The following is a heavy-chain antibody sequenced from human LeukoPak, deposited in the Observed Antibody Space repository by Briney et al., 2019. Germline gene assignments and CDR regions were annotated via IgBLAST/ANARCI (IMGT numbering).Heavy chain of an antibody. CDR3: ARDSFPGGYYFDY. CDR2: IYYSGST. D-gene: IGHD3-22*01. V-gene: IGHV4-59*01. CDR1: GGSISSYY. Sequence: SETLSLTCTVSGGSISSYYWSWIRQPPGKGLEWIGYIYYSGSTNYNPSLKSRVTISVDTSKNQFSLKLSSVTAADTAVYYCARDSFPGGYYFDYWGQGTLVTVSS. J-gene: IGHJ4*02.